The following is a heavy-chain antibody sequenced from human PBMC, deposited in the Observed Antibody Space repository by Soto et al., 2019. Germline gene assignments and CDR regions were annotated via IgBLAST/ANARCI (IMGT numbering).Heavy chain of an antibody. CDR2: IRSKTNNYAT. CDR1: GFPLSDSA. J-gene: IGHJ6*03. CDR3: TRHAGGQVEHSFYYFFVDV. Sequence: EVQLVESGGGLVQPGGSLKLACLASGFPLSDSAIHWVRKASGKGLEWVGRIRSKTNNYATTYAAPVRGRFTLSRDDSKNTASLQTNNLESEDAAVYYCTRHAGGQVEHSFYYFFVDVWGKGATVSV. V-gene: IGHV3-73*01. D-gene: IGHD2-15*01.